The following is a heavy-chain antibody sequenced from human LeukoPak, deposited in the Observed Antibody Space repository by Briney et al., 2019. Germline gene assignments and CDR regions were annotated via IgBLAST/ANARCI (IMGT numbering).Heavy chain of an antibody. CDR2: INSSGDGT. D-gene: IGHD4-17*01. CDR3: SKDPNGDYVGAFDM. V-gene: IGHV3-23*01. Sequence: PGGSLRLSCAASGFTFSSYAMTWVRHSPVRGLEWVSSINSSGDGTWYRNSVRGRFTVSRDNSKNTLFLHMDSLRADDTAVYYCSKDPNGDYVGAFDMWGPGTRVTVSS. CDR1: GFTFSSYA. J-gene: IGHJ3*02.